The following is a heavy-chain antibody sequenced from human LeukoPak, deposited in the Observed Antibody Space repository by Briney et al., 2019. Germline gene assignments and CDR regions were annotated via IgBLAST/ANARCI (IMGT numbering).Heavy chain of an antibody. CDR3: ARDSLWFGESRYAFDI. V-gene: IGHV4-34*01. J-gene: IGHJ3*02. D-gene: IGHD3-10*01. CDR2: INHSGST. CDR1: GGSFSGYY. Sequence: SETLSLTCAVYGGSFSGYYWSWIRQPPGKGLEWIGEINHSGSTNYNPSLKSRVTMSVDTSKNQFSLKLSSVTAADTAVYYCARDSLWFGESRYAFDIWGQGTMVTVSS.